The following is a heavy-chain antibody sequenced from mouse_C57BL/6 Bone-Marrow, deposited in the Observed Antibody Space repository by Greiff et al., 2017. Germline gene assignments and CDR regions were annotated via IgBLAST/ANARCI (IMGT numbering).Heavy chain of an antibody. V-gene: IGHV1-55*01. CDR1: GYTFTSYW. CDR3: ARRWGLRRGFAY. Sequence: VQLQQPGAELVKPGASVKMSCKASGYTFTSYWITWVKQRPGQGLEWIGDIYPGSGSTNYNEKFKSKATLTVDTSSSTAYMQLSSLTSEYSAVYYCARRWGLRRGFAYWGQGTLVTVSA. D-gene: IGHD2-4*01. CDR2: IYPGSGST. J-gene: IGHJ3*01.